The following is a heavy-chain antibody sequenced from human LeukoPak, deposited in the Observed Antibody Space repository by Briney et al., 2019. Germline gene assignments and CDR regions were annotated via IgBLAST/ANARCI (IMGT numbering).Heavy chain of an antibody. CDR2: INVGDLST. D-gene: IGHD3-10*01. V-gene: IGHV3-23*01. Sequence: GASLRLSCSASGFTFSTSAMRCVRQPPGKGLQWLSTINVGDLSTFYADSVKGPFTISRDKSKNILYLHMNSLRADDTAVYYCATANPTPRGINFDYWGQGTLVTVSS. CDR1: GFTFSTSA. J-gene: IGHJ4*02. CDR3: ATANPTPRGINFDY.